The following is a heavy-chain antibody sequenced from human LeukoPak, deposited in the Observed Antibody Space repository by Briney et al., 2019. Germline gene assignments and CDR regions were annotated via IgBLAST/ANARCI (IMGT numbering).Heavy chain of an antibody. CDR2: ISYDGSNK. Sequence: PGGSLRLSCAASGFTFSSYAMHWVRQAPGKGLEWVAVISYDGSNKYYADSVKGRFTISRDNSKNTLYVQMNSLRAEDTAVYYCARDLGQYYDTSDNWFDPWGQGTLVTVSS. CDR1: GFTFSSYA. J-gene: IGHJ5*02. V-gene: IGHV3-30*04. CDR3: ARDLGQYYDTSDNWFDP. D-gene: IGHD3-22*01.